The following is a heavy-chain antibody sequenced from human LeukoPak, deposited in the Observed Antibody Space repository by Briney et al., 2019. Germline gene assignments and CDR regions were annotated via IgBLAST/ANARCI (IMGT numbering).Heavy chain of an antibody. V-gene: IGHV3-23*01. CDR1: GFTFTTYA. CDR3: AKDPHYYDSSGYYDY. Sequence: GGSLRLSCAASGFTFTTYAMTWVRQAPGKGLECVSVITGNGVDTAYADSVQGRFTISRDNSKNTLYLQMNSLRAEDTAVYYCAKDPHYYDSSGYYDYWGQGTLVTVSS. D-gene: IGHD3-22*01. CDR2: ITGNGVDT. J-gene: IGHJ4*02.